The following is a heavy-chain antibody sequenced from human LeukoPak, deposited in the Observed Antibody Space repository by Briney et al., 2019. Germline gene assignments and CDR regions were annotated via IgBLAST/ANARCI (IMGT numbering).Heavy chain of an antibody. D-gene: IGHD3-10*01. J-gene: IGHJ4*02. CDR2: ISPSGDIT. CDR1: GFTFSNHG. V-gene: IGHV3-23*01. CDR3: AKDDASLRFGE. Sequence: GGSLRLSCAASGFTFSNHGMNWVRQAPGKGLEWVSGISPSGDITYYADSVKVRFTISRDNSKNTVYLQVISLTAEDTAVYYCAKDDASLRFGEWSQGTLVTVSS.